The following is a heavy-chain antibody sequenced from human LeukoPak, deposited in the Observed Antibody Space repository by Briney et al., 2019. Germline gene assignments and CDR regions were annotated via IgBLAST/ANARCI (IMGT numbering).Heavy chain of an antibody. CDR1: GFTVSSSY. CDR3: ARAPALDY. J-gene: IGHJ4*02. CDR2: IYSGGST. D-gene: IGHD2-2*01. Sequence: PGGSLRLSCAASGFTVSSSYMSWVRQAPGKGLEWVSVIYSGGSTYYADSVKGRFTFSRDNSKDTLYLQMNSPRAEGTAVYYCARAPALDYWGQGTLVTVSS. V-gene: IGHV3-53*01.